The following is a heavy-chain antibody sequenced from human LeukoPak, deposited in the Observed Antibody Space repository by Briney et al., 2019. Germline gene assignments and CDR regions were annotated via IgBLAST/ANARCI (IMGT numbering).Heavy chain of an antibody. D-gene: IGHD1-20*01. CDR2: ISSNGGST. CDR1: EFTFSRYA. Sequence: PGGSLRLSCAASEFTFSRYAMHWVRQAPGKGLESVSAISSNGGSTYYANSVKGRFTISRDNSKNTLYLQMGSLRAEDLAVYYCARDFGLTGKVDYWGQGTLVTVSS. CDR3: ARDFGLTGKVDY. J-gene: IGHJ4*02. V-gene: IGHV3-64*01.